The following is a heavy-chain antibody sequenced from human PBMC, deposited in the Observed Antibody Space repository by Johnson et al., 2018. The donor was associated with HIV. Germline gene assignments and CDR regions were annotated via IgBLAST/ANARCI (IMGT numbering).Heavy chain of an antibody. CDR3: ARDPVWGDPDAFDI. J-gene: IGHJ3*02. D-gene: IGHD3-16*01. Sequence: EVQLVESGGGLVQPGRSLRLSCAASGFTFDDYAMHWVRQAPGKGLEWVSGISWNSGSIGYADSVKCRFTISRDNAKNSLYLQMNRLRAEDTALYYCARDPVWGDPDAFDIWGQGTMVTGSS. CDR2: ISWNSGSI. CDR1: GFTFDDYA. V-gene: IGHV3-9*01.